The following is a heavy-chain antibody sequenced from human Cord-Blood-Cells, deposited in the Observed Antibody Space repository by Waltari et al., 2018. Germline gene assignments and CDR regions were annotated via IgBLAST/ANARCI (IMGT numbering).Heavy chain of an antibody. Sequence: EVQLVESGGGLVQPGGSLKLSCAASGFPFSGPPMHWVRQASGKGLEWVGRIRSKANSYATAYAASVKGRFTISRDDSKNTAYLQMNSLKTEDTAVYYCTRPEEGYWGQGTLVTVSS. CDR1: GFPFSGPP. V-gene: IGHV3-73*02. CDR2: IRSKANSYAT. CDR3: TRPEEGY. J-gene: IGHJ4*02.